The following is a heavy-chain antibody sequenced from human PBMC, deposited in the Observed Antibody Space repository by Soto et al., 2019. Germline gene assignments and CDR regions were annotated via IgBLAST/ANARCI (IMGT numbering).Heavy chain of an antibody. D-gene: IGHD6-13*01. Sequence: GGSLRLSCAASGVTFSSYSMNWVRQAPGKGLEWVSSISSSSSYIYYADSVKGRFTISRDNAKNSLYLQMNSLRAEDTAVYYCARDLSSRDAGTFDYWGQGTLVTVSS. CDR3: ARDLSSRDAGTFDY. CDR1: GVTFSSYS. V-gene: IGHV3-21*01. CDR2: ISSSSSYI. J-gene: IGHJ4*02.